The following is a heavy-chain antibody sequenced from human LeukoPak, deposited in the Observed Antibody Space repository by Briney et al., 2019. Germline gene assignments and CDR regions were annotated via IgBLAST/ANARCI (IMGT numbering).Heavy chain of an antibody. V-gene: IGHV3-7*04. J-gene: IGHJ4*02. CDR2: IKQDGSKK. CDR3: TRVGYIDEGIDY. D-gene: IGHD5-24*01. Sequence: GGSLRLSCVASGFPFSSYWMTWVRQAPGKGLEWVANIKQDGSKKSYVDSVKGRFTISRDNAKNSLYLQMNSLRAEDTAIYYCTRVGYIDEGIDYWGQGTLVTVST. CDR1: GFPFSSYW.